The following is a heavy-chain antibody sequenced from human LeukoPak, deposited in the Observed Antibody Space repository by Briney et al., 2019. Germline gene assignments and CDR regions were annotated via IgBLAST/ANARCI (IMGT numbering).Heavy chain of an antibody. V-gene: IGHV3-23*01. CDR2: ITGNGAST. CDR3: AKDQSGSPEPCFDP. J-gene: IGHJ5*02. CDR1: GFTFSNYA. Sequence: GGSLRLSCAASGFTFSNYAMSWVRQAPGKGLEWVSTITGNGASTFYADSVKGRFTISRDNSKNTLYLQMNSLRAEDTAVYYCAKDQSGSPEPCFDPWGQGTLVTVSS. D-gene: IGHD2-15*01.